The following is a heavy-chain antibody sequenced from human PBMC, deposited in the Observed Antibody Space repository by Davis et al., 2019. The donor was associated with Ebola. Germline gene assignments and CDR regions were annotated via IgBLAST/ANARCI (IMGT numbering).Heavy chain of an antibody. V-gene: IGHV3-64D*08. CDR3: AKVDSYSSSYDLDNDYYFYYGMDV. D-gene: IGHD6-13*01. CDR1: GFTFSSYA. CDR2: ISSNGGST. J-gene: IGHJ6*02. Sequence: GESLKISCSASGFTFSSYAMHWVRQAPGKGLEYVSAISSNGGSTYYADSVKGRFTISRDNSKNTLYLQMSSLRAEDTAVYYCAKVDSYSSSYDLDNDYYFYYGMDVWGQGTTVTVSS.